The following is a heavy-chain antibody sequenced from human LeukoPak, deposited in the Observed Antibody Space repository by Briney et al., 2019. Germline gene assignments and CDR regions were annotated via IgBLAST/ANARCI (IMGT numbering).Heavy chain of an antibody. CDR3: ARVQPRVVSVDY. Sequence: GGSLRLSCAASGFTFSSYAMSWVRQAPGKGLEWVSAMSGTGGYTYYADSVKGRFTISRDNAKNSLYLQMNSLRAEDTAVYYCARVQPRVVSVDYWGQGTLVTVSS. CDR2: MSGTGGYT. V-gene: IGHV3-21*01. D-gene: IGHD2-15*01. J-gene: IGHJ4*02. CDR1: GFTFSSYA.